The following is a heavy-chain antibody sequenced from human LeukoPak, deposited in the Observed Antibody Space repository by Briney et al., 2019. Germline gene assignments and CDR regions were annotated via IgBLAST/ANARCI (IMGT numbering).Heavy chain of an antibody. CDR3: ARVYSSSSLGP. J-gene: IGHJ4*02. Sequence: SEALSLTCTVSGGSISSYYWSWIRQPPGKGLEWIGYMYYSGSTNYNPSLKSRVTISVDTSKNQFSLKLSSVTAADTAVYYCARVYSSSSLGPWGQGTLVTVSS. D-gene: IGHD6-13*01. CDR2: MYYSGST. V-gene: IGHV4-59*08. CDR1: GGSISSYY.